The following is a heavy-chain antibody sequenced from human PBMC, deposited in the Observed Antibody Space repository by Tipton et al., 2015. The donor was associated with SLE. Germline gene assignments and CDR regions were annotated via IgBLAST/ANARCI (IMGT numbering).Heavy chain of an antibody. D-gene: IGHD3-3*01. Sequence: TLSLTCSVSGGSISTYYWSWVRQPPGKGLEWIGYMYYNGNTNYNPSLKSRVTISVDTSKNQFSLKLSSVTTADTAVYYCARVSGRADLPRTDDWYFDLWGRGTLVTVSS. V-gene: IGHV4-59*01. CDR1: GGSISTYY. CDR3: ARVSGRADLPRTDDWYFDL. J-gene: IGHJ2*01. CDR2: MYYNGNT.